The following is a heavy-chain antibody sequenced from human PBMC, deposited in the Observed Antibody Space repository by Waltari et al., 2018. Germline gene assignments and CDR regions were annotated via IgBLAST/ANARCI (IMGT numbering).Heavy chain of an antibody. CDR2: ISGSGGST. V-gene: IGHV3-23*01. CDR3: ANEPLARYYGMDV. J-gene: IGHJ6*02. Sequence: EVQLLESGGGLVQHGGSLRLSCAASGFTFSSYAMSWVRQAPGKGLEWVSAISGSGGSTYYADSVKGRFTISRDNSKNTLYLQMNSLRAEDTAVYYCANEPLARYYGMDVWGQGTTVTVSS. CDR1: GFTFSSYA.